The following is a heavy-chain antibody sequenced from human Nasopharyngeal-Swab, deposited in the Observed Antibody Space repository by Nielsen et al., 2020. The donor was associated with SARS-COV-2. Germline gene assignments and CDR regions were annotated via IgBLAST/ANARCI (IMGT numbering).Heavy chain of an antibody. J-gene: IGHJ1*01. CDR3: AKDGLYYYDSSAHPAEYFQN. Sequence: GESLKISCAASGFTFSDYYMSWIRQAPGKGLEWVSYISSSGNTIYYADSVKGRFTISRDNSKNALFLQMNSLRADDTAVYYCAKDGLYYYDSSAHPAEYFQNWGQGTLVTVSS. D-gene: IGHD3-22*01. V-gene: IGHV3-11*01. CDR1: GFTFSDYY. CDR2: ISSSGNTI.